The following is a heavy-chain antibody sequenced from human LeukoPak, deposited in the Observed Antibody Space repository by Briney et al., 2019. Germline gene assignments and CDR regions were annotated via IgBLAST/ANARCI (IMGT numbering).Heavy chain of an antibody. Sequence: ASLKVSCKASGGTFSSYAISWVRQAPGQGLEWMGGIIPIFGTANYAQKFQGRGTITTDESTSTAYMELSSLRSEDTAVYYCARNGDDILTGYYRYWGQGTLVTVSS. CDR2: IIPIFGTA. D-gene: IGHD3-9*01. CDR3: ARNGDDILTGYYRY. J-gene: IGHJ4*02. V-gene: IGHV1-69*05. CDR1: GGTFSSYA.